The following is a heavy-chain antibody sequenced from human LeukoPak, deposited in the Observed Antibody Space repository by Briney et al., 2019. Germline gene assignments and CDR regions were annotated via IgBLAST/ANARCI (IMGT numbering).Heavy chain of an antibody. D-gene: IGHD1-26*01. CDR1: GGSISSDY. V-gene: IGHV4-4*07. J-gene: IGHJ3*02. Sequence: SETLSLTCTVYGGSISSDYWSWIRQPAGKGLEWIGRIYTSGSTNYNPSLKSRVTISVDKSKNQFSLKLSSVTAADTAVYYCARDQVGSYGVAFDIWGQGTMVTVSS. CDR2: IYTSGST. CDR3: ARDQVGSYGVAFDI.